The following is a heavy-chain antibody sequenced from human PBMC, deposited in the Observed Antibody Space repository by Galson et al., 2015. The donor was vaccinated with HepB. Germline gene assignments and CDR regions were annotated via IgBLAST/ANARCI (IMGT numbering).Heavy chain of an antibody. J-gene: IGHJ4*02. D-gene: IGHD3-22*01. Sequence: SVKVSCKASGGTFSSYAISWVRQAPGQGLEWMGGIIPIFGTANYAQKFQGRVTITADKSTSTAYMELSSLRSEDTAMYYCARHTNTEDSSSGYWGQGTLVTVSS. CDR2: IIPIFGTA. CDR3: ARHTNTEDSSSGY. V-gene: IGHV1-69*06. CDR1: GGTFSSYA.